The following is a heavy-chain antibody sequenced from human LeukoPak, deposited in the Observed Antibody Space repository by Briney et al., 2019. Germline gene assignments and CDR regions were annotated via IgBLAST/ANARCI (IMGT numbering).Heavy chain of an antibody. Sequence: GGSLRLSCAASGFTVSTNYMSWVRQAPGKGLEWVSILYSGSSTYYADSVEGRFAISRDSSKNTLFLQMNDLRAEDTAVYYCARVGDHFHWYLDLWGRGTLVTVSS. D-gene: IGHD3-3*02. CDR3: ARVGDHFHWYLDL. CDR1: GFTVSTNY. J-gene: IGHJ2*01. V-gene: IGHV3-53*01. CDR2: LYSGSST.